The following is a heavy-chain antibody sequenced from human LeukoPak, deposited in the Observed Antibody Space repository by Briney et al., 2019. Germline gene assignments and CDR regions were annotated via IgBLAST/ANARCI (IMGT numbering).Heavy chain of an antibody. Sequence: GGSLRLFCGASGFPFCSYGVSWVRHATGGGLEWGSFITPNADRTPCAADVEGRDTISRDHPRNTLYMQMNSLRDEDTAVYYCAIMHGYHGGSGYWVQWGQGTLVTVSS. V-gene: IGHV3-23*01. CDR3: AIMHGYHGGSGYWVQ. CDR2: ITPNADRT. J-gene: IGHJ1*01. CDR1: GFPFCSYG. D-gene: IGHD3-22*01.